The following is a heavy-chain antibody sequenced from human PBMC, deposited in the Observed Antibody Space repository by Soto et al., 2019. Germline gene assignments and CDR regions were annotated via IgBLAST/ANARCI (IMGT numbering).Heavy chain of an antibody. CDR1: GFTFSTYW. D-gene: IGHD3-16*01. CDR3: ARDLGGSHDY. J-gene: IGHJ4*02. CDR2: IKTDGSVT. V-gene: IGHV3-74*01. Sequence: EVQLVESGGGLLQPGGSLRLSCAASGFTFSTYWMHWVRQAPGKGLVWVSRIKTDGSVTTYADSVKGRFTISRDNAKHPLYLQMNTLRAEDTAVYYCARDLGGSHDYWGRGTLVTVSS.